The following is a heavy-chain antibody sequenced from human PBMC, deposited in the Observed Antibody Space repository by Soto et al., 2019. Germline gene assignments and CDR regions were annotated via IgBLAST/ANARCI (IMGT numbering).Heavy chain of an antibody. D-gene: IGHD3-3*01. V-gene: IGHV4-61*01. Sequence: PSETLSLTCTVSGGSVSSGSYYWSWIRQPPGKGLEWIGYIYYSGSTNYNPSLKSRVTISVDTSKNQFSLKLSSVTAADTAVYYCASGYYDFWSPTRFDPWGQGTLVTVS. J-gene: IGHJ5*02. CDR3: ASGYYDFWSPTRFDP. CDR1: GGSVSSGSYY. CDR2: IYYSGST.